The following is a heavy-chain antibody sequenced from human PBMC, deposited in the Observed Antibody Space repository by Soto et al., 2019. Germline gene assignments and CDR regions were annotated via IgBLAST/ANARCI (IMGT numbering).Heavy chain of an antibody. CDR3: ARVSYRRYPRYYYYGMDV. D-gene: IGHD1-26*01. Sequence: QVQLQESGPGLVKPSQTLSLTCTVPGGSISSGDYYWSWIHQHPGKGLEWIGHTYNSGSTYYNPSRKSRVTISVDTSKNQFSLKLNSVPAADTAVYYCARVSYRRYPRYYYYGMDVCGQGTTGTVSS. CDR1: GGSISSGDYY. V-gene: IGHV4-31*03. CDR2: TYNSGST. J-gene: IGHJ6*02.